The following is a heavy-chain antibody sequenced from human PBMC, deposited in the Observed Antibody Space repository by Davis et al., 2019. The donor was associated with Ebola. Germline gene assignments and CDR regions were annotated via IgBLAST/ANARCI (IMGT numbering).Heavy chain of an antibody. CDR3: AREGRPGAFDI. Sequence: GESLKISCAASGFTVSSNYMSWVRQAPGKGLEWVSSISSSSSYIYYADSVKGRFTISRDNAKNSLYLQMNSLRAEDTAVYYCAREGRPGAFDIWGQGTMVTVSS. J-gene: IGHJ3*02. CDR1: GFTVSSNY. CDR2: ISSSSSYI. V-gene: IGHV3-21*01.